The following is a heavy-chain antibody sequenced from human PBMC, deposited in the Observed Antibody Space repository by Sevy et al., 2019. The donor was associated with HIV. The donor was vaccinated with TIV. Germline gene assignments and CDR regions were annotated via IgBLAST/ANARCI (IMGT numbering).Heavy chain of an antibody. D-gene: IGHD2-2*01. CDR1: GFTFSNVW. CDR3: TTEAVDCSTTTCSLAMDV. Sequence: GGSLRLSCAASGFTFSNVWMSWVRQAPGKGLEWVGRIKSKIDGGTIDNAAPVKVRFTISRDDSKNTLYLQMNSLKTEDTAVYYCTTEAVDCSTTTCSLAMDVWGQGTTVTVSS. J-gene: IGHJ6*02. V-gene: IGHV3-15*01. CDR2: IKSKIDGGTI.